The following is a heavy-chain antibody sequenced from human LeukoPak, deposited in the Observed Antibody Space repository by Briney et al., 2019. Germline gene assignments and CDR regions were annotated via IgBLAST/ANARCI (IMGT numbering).Heavy chain of an antibody. CDR3: ARGAMTTASTFDY. CDR1: GGSISSYY. Sequence: SETLSLTCTVSGGSISSYYWSWIRQPPGKGLEWIGYIYYSGSTNYNPSLKSRVTLSVDTSKNQFSLKLSSVTAADTAVYYCARGAMTTASTFDYWGQGTLVTVSS. V-gene: IGHV4-59*13. D-gene: IGHD4-11*01. J-gene: IGHJ4*02. CDR2: IYYSGST.